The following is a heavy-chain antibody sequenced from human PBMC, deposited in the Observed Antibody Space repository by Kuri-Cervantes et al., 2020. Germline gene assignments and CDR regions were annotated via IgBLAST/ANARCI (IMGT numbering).Heavy chain of an antibody. CDR3: ARGGLVRGVMWYYYYGMDV. Sequence: ASVKVSCKASGYTFTSYDINWVRQATGQGLEWMGWTNPNSGNTGYAQKFQGRVTMTRNTSISTAYMELSSLRSEDTAVYYCARGGLVRGVMWYYYYGMDVWGQGTTVTVSS. D-gene: IGHD3-10*01. CDR2: TNPNSGNT. J-gene: IGHJ6*02. V-gene: IGHV1-8*01. CDR1: GYTFTSYD.